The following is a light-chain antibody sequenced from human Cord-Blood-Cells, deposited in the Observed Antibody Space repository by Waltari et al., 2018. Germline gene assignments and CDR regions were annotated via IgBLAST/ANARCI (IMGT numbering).Light chain of an antibody. CDR2: AAS. J-gene: IGKJ5*01. Sequence: EIVLTQSPATLSLPPGERATLSCRTSQSVSSYLAWYQQKPGQAPRLLIYAASSRATGIPARFSGSESETDFTLTISSLEPEDFAVYYCQQRSNWITFGQGTRLEIK. V-gene: IGKV3-11*01. CDR3: QQRSNWIT. CDR1: QSVSSY.